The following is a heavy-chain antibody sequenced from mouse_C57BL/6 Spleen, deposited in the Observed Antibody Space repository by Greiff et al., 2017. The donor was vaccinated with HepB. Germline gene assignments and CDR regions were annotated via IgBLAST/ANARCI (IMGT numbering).Heavy chain of an antibody. CDR1: GYAFSSSW. CDR2: IYPGDGDT. Sequence: QVQLQQSGPELVKPGASVKISCKASGYAFSSSWMNWVKQRPGKGLEWIGRIYPGDGDTNYNGKFKGKATLTADKSSSTAYMQLSSLTSEDSAVYFCARSYDYDGGKFYYAMDYWGQGTSVTVSS. J-gene: IGHJ4*01. V-gene: IGHV1-82*01. CDR3: ARSYDYDGGKFYYAMDY. D-gene: IGHD2-4*01.